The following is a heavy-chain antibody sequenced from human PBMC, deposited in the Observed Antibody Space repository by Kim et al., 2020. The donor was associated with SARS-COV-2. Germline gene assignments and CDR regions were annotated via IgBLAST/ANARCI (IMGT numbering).Heavy chain of an antibody. CDR3: ARGLSVLPDAFDI. CDR2: ISSSSSYI. Sequence: GGSLRLSCAASGFTFSSYSMNWVRQAPGKGLEWVSSISSSSSYINYADSVKGRFTISRDNAKNSLYLQMNSLRAEDTAVYYCARGLSVLPDAFDIWGQGT. D-gene: IGHD3-16*02. J-gene: IGHJ3*02. V-gene: IGHV3-21*01. CDR1: GFTFSSYS.